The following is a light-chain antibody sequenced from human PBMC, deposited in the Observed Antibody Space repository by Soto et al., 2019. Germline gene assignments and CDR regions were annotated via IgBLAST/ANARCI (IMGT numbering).Light chain of an antibody. CDR1: NIGSKS. V-gene: IGLV3-21*04. J-gene: IGLJ2*01. Sequence: SYELTQPPSVSVAPGKTARITCGGNNIGSKSVHWYQQKPGQAPVLVIYYDSDRPSGIPERFSGSNSGNTATLTISIVEAGDEADYYCQVWDSSSDHVVFGGGTKLTVL. CDR2: YDS. CDR3: QVWDSSSDHVV.